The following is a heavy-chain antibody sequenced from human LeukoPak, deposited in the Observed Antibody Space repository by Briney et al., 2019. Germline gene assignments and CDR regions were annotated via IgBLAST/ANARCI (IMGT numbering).Heavy chain of an antibody. V-gene: IGHV3-23*01. CDR2: ISGSGGST. CDR3: ATWKTRPTYYYGSSGYYYEDG. Sequence: PGGSLRLSCAASGFTFSSYAMSWVRQAPGKGLEWVSAISGSGGSTYYADSVKGRFTISRDNSKNTLYLQMNSLRAEDTAVYYCATWKTRPTYYYGSSGYYYEDGWGQGTLVTVSS. CDR1: GFTFSSYA. D-gene: IGHD3-22*01. J-gene: IGHJ4*02.